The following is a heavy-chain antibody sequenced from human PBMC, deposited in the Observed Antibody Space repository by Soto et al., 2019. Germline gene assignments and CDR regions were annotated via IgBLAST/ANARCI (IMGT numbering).Heavy chain of an antibody. D-gene: IGHD3-10*01. CDR1: GGSMSEYF. V-gene: IGHV4-59*01. J-gene: IGHJ4*02. CDR3: ARDGYDGSGSPYPAY. CDR2: IYYLGST. Sequence: TLSLTCSVSGGSMSEYFWSWIRQSPGKGLEWIGYIYYLGSTDYNPSLKSRVTISVDTSKRQFSLRLTSVTAADTAVYYCARDGYDGSGSPYPAYWGPGTQVTISS.